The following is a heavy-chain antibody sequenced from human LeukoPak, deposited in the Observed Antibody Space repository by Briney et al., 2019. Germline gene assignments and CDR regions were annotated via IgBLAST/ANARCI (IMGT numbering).Heavy chain of an antibody. V-gene: IGHV3-33*01. D-gene: IGHD3-9*01. Sequence: GGSLRLSCAASGFTFSSYGMHWVRQAPGKGLEWVAVIWNEGSNKYYADSVKGRFTISRENSKNTLYLQMNSLRAEDTAVYYCAREHYDILTGLPAYWGQGTLVTVSS. CDR1: GFTFSSYG. CDR3: AREHYDILTGLPAY. J-gene: IGHJ4*02. CDR2: IWNEGSNK.